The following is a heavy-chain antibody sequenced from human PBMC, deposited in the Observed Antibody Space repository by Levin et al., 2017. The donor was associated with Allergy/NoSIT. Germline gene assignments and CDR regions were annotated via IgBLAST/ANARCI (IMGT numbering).Heavy chain of an antibody. CDR2: INHSGST. CDR1: GGSFSGYY. J-gene: IGHJ4*02. V-gene: IGHV4-34*01. Sequence: RSSETLSLTCAVYGGSFSGYYWSWIRQPPGKGLEWIGEINHSGSTNYNPSLKSRVTISVDTSKNQFSLKLSSVTAADTAVYYCARGWRVTTSFYFDYWGQGTLVTVSS. CDR3: ARGWRVTTSFYFDY. D-gene: IGHD4-11*01.